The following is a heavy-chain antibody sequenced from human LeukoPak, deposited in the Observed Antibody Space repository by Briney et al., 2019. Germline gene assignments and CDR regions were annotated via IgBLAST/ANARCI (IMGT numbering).Heavy chain of an antibody. CDR3: AKDLVEAAAGIDAFDI. CDR1: GFTFSSSA. V-gene: IGHV3-23*01. Sequence: GGSLRLSCAASGFTFSSSAMSWVRQVPGKGLEWVSGISASGGSTSYADSVRGRFTISRDNSKNTLYVQMNSLRDEDTAVYYCAKDLVEAAAGIDAFDIWGQGTMVTVSS. D-gene: IGHD6-13*01. J-gene: IGHJ3*02. CDR2: ISASGGST.